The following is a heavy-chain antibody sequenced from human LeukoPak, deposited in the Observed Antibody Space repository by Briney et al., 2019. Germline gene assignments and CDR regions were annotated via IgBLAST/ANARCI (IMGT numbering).Heavy chain of an antibody. J-gene: IGHJ2*01. CDR2: IYTSGSI. Sequence: SETLSLTCTVSGGSNSSYYWSWIRQPAGKGLEWIGRIYTSGSINYNPSLKSRVTMSVDTSKNQISLKLSSVTAADTAVYYCARGCSGGSYGYLWGRGTLVTVSS. CDR3: ARGCSGGSYGYL. D-gene: IGHD2-15*01. CDR1: GGSNSSYY. V-gene: IGHV4-4*07.